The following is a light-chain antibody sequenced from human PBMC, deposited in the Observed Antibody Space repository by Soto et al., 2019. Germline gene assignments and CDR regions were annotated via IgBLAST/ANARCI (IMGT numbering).Light chain of an antibody. CDR3: QQYGSSPGT. CDR2: GAS. Sequence: EIVLTQSPGTLSLSPGERATLSCRASQSVSSSYLAWYQQKPGQAPRLLIYGASSRATGIPDRFSGSGSGTEFTLTISILEPADFAVYYCQQYGSSPGTFGQGTKVEIK. J-gene: IGKJ1*01. V-gene: IGKV3-20*01. CDR1: QSVSSSY.